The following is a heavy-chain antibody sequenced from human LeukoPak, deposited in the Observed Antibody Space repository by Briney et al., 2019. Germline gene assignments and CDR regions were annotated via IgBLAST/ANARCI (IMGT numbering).Heavy chain of an antibody. D-gene: IGHD3-9*01. J-gene: IGHJ4*02. CDR2: ISGSGGST. V-gene: IGHV3-23*01. CDR1: GFTFSSFS. Sequence: PGGSLRLSCAASGFTFSSFSMNWVRQAPGKGLEWVSAISGSGGSTYYADSVKGRFTISRDNSKNTLYLQMNSLRAEDTAVYYCAKDYDILTGYPDYWGQGTLVTVSS. CDR3: AKDYDILTGYPDY.